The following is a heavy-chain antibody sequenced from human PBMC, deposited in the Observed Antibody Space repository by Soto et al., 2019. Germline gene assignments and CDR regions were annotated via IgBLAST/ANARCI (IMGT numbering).Heavy chain of an antibody. CDR1: GFTFSSYA. J-gene: IGHJ6*02. CDR3: TTDHTNVVYGMDV. Sequence: GGSLRLSCAASGFTFSSYAMSWVRQAPGKGPEWVSAISGSGGSTYYADSVKGRFTISRDNSKNTLYLQMNSLRAEDTAVYYCTTDHTNVVYGMDVWGQGTTVTVSS. D-gene: IGHD2-15*01. CDR2: ISGSGGST. V-gene: IGHV3-23*01.